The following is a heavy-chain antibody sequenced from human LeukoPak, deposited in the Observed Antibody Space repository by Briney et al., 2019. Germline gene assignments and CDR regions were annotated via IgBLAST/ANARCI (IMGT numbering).Heavy chain of an antibody. Sequence: GGSLRLSCAASGFTFSSYSMNWVRQAPGKGLEWVSSISSSSSYIYYADSVKGRFTISRDNSKNTLYLQMNSLRAEDTAVYYCARVSGDGYGGNSAIVYFDYWGQGTLVTVSS. CDR2: ISSSSSYI. CDR1: GFTFSSYS. D-gene: IGHD4-23*01. CDR3: ARVSGDGYGGNSAIVYFDY. J-gene: IGHJ4*02. V-gene: IGHV3-21*01.